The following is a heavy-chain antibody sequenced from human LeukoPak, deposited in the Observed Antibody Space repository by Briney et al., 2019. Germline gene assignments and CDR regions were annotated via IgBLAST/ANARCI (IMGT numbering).Heavy chain of an antibody. CDR3: TRIGGSGGLDP. V-gene: IGHV3-15*01. CDR2: IKSKTDGGTT. J-gene: IGHJ5*02. D-gene: IGHD3-10*01. Sequence: GGSLRLSCAASGFTLSNAWMAWVRQAPGKGLEWVGRIKSKTDGGTTDYAAPVKGRFTISRDDSKNTLYLQMNSLKTEDTAVYYCTRIGGSGGLDPWGQGTLVTVSS. CDR1: GFTLSNAW.